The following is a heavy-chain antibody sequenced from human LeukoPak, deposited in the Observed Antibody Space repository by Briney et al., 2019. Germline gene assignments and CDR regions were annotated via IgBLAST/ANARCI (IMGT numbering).Heavy chain of an antibody. CDR3: ARVSMIVVVIDY. Sequence: SETLSLTCTVSGGSISSYYWSWIRQPPGKGLEWIGYIYYSGSTYYNPSLKSRVTISVVTSKNQFSLKLSSVTAADTAVYYCARVSMIVVVIDYWGQGTLVTVSS. CDR2: IYYSGST. J-gene: IGHJ4*02. CDR1: GGSISSYY. D-gene: IGHD3-22*01. V-gene: IGHV4-59*12.